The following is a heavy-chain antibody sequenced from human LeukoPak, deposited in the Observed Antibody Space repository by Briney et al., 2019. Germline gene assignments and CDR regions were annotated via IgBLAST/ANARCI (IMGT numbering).Heavy chain of an antibody. CDR2: INPNTGDT. D-gene: IGHD6-13*01. Sequence: ASVKVSCKASGYTFTHNYMHWVRQAPGQGLGWMGWINPNTGDTKYAQKFQGRVTMTRDTSISTAYMDLSRLRSDDTAVYYCSRAREYSSNWNYYYYIDDWGKGTTVTVSS. CDR1: GYTFTHNY. V-gene: IGHV1-2*02. J-gene: IGHJ6*03. CDR3: SRAREYSSNWNYYYYIDD.